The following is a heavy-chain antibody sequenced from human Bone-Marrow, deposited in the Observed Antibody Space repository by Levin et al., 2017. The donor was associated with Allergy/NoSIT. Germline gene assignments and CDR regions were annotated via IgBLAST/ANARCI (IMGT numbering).Heavy chain of an antibody. CDR1: GYDFTNYW. V-gene: IGHV5-51*01. CDR3: ARNTVDSALYDY. Sequence: PGESLKISCKASGYDFTNYWIGWVRQMPGKGLEWMGIIYPGDSDTRYSPSFQGEVTMSADKSISTAYLQWSTLRASDTAMYYCARNTVDSALYDYWGQGTLVTVSS. J-gene: IGHJ4*02. D-gene: IGHD5-18*01. CDR2: IYPGDSDT.